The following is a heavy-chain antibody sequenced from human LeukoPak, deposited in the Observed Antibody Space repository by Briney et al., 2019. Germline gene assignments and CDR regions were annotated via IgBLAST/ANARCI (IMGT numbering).Heavy chain of an antibody. CDR1: GYSFTSYG. D-gene: IGHD6-13*01. J-gene: IGHJ6*03. V-gene: IGHV1-18*01. Sequence: ASVKVSCKASGYSFTSYGISWVRQAPGQGLEWMGWISAYNGNTNYAQKLQGRVTMTTDTSTSTAYMELRSLRSDDTAVYYCARLATPLVIAAAQYYYYMDVWGKGTTVTVSS. CDR2: ISAYNGNT. CDR3: ARLATPLVIAAAQYYYYMDV.